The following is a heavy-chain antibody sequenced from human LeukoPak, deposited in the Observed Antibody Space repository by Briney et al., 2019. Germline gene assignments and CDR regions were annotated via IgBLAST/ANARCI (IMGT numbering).Heavy chain of an antibody. D-gene: IGHD4-17*01. CDR3: ARIDYGDYEGCFDY. CDR1: GGSFSGYY. Sequence: SETLSLTCAVYGGSFSGYYWSWIRQPPGKGLEWIGEINHSGSTNYNPSLKSRVTISVDTSKNQFSLKLSSVTAADTAVYYCARIDYGDYEGCFDYWVQGTLVTVSS. CDR2: INHSGST. J-gene: IGHJ4*02. V-gene: IGHV4-34*01.